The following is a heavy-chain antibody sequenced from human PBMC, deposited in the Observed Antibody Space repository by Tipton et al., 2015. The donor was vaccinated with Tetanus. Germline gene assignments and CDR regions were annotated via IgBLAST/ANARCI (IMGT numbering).Heavy chain of an antibody. J-gene: IGHJ4*02. V-gene: IGHV1-18*01. Sequence: QVKLVQSGAEMKKPGASVKVSCKASGYTFTSFGINWVRQAPGQGLEWMGWINTDKGSTNYAQNLQGRVIMTTDTSTLSAYMELRSLRSDDTSVYYCARGGPMYYWGQGTLVPVSS. CDR2: INTDKGST. CDR1: GYTFTSFG. CDR3: ARGGPMYY.